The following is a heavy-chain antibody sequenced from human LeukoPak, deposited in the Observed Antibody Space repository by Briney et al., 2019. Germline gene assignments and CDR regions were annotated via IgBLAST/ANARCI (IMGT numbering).Heavy chain of an antibody. J-gene: IGHJ6*03. CDR2: IKQDGSEK. CDR1: GFTFSSYW. V-gene: IGHV3-7*01. Sequence: GGSLRLSCAASGFTFSSYWMSWVRQAPGKGLEWVANIKQDGSEKYYVDSVKGRFTISRDNAKNSLYLQMNSLRAEDTAAYYCARIRFGESYAPKSYYYYYMDVWGKGTTVTISS. CDR3: ARIRFGESYAPKSYYYYYMDV. D-gene: IGHD3-10*01.